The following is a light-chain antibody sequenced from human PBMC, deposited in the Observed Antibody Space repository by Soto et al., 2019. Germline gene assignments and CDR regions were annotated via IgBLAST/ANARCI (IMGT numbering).Light chain of an antibody. V-gene: IGKV2-30*01. CDR3: MQGTHWPPT. J-gene: IGKJ5*01. CDR2: KVS. Sequence: DVVMTQSPLSLPVTLGQPAPISCRSSQSLVYSDGNTYLNWFLQRPGQSPRRLIYKVSNRDSGVPDRFSGSGSGTDFTLKISRVEAEDVGVYYCMQGTHWPPTFGQGTRLEIK. CDR1: QSLVYSDGNTY.